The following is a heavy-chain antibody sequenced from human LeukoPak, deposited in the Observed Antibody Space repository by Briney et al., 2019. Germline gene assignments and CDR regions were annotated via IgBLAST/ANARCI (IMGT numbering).Heavy chain of an antibody. Sequence: GASVKVSCKVSGYTLTELSMHWVRQAPGQGLEWMGWINPNSGGTNYAQKFQGRVTMTRDTSISTAYMELSRLRSDDTAVYYCARARRITIFGVVQAARNRQNNWFDPWGQGTLVTVSS. CDR2: INPNSGGT. D-gene: IGHD3-3*01. V-gene: IGHV1-2*02. CDR1: GYTLTELS. CDR3: ARARRITIFGVVQAARNRQNNWFDP. J-gene: IGHJ5*02.